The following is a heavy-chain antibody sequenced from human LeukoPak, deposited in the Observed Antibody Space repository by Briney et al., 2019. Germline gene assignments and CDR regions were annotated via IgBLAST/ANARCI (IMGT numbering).Heavy chain of an antibody. J-gene: IGHJ4*02. V-gene: IGHV3-66*01. CDR2: IYSGGST. CDR3: AREREYYDSSGHTYYFDY. Sequence: GGSLRLSCAASGFTVSSNYMSWVRQAPGKGLEWVSVIYSGGSTYYADSVKGRFTISRDNSKNTLYLQMNSLRAEDTAVYYCAREREYYDSSGHTYYFDYWGQGTLVTVSS. D-gene: IGHD3-22*01. CDR1: GFTVSSNY.